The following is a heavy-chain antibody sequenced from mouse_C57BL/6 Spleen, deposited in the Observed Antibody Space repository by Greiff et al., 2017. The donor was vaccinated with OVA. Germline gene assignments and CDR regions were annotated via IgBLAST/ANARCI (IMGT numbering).Heavy chain of an antibody. D-gene: IGHD2-5*01. J-gene: IGHJ4*01. V-gene: IGHV5-17*01. CDR1: GFTFSDYG. CDR3: ARAYYSRGMDY. Sequence: EVKLMESGGGLVKPGGSLKLSCAASGFTFSDYGMHWVRQAPEKGLEWVAYISSGSSTIYYADTVKGRFTISRDNAKNTLFLQMTSLRSEDTAMYYCARAYYSRGMDYWGQGTSVTVSS. CDR2: ISSGSSTI.